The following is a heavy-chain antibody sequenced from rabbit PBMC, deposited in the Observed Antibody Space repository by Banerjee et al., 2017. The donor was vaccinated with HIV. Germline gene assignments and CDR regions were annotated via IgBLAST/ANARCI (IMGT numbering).Heavy chain of an antibody. CDR3: ARDNASNGYYFNL. D-gene: IGHD1-1*01. Sequence: QEQLVESGGGLVKPGAPLTLTCTASGFSFSTNCVMCWVRQAPGKGLEWIGCINTASSNTYYASWAKGRFTISKTSSTTVTLQMTSLTAADTATYFCARDNASNGYYFNLWGQGTLFTVS. J-gene: IGHJ4*01. V-gene: IGHV1S45*01. CDR1: GFSFSTNCV. CDR2: INTASSNT.